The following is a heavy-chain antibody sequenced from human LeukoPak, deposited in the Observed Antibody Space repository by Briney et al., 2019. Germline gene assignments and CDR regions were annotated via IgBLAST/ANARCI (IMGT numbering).Heavy chain of an antibody. D-gene: IGHD3-16*01. CDR3: ARSRGGQPDYYYYYMDV. J-gene: IGHJ6*03. Sequence: GASVKVSCKASGGTFSSYAISWVRQAPGQGLEWMGGIIPIFGTANYAQKFQGRVTITTDESTSTAYMELSSLRSEDTAVYYCARSRGGQPDYYYYYMDVWGKGTTVTVS. CDR2: IIPIFGTA. CDR1: GGTFSSYA. V-gene: IGHV1-69*05.